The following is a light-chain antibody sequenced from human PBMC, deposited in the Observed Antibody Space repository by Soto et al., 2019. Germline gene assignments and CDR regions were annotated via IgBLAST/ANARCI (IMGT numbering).Light chain of an antibody. Sequence: DIQMTQSPSSLSASVGDRVTITCRASQSIRSYLNWYQQKPGKAPKLLIYAASSLQSGVPSRFSGSGSGTDFTLTISSLHPEDFATYYCQQSYSTLWTFGQGNKVAIK. CDR1: QSIRSY. CDR3: QQSYSTLWT. CDR2: AAS. J-gene: IGKJ1*01. V-gene: IGKV1-39*01.